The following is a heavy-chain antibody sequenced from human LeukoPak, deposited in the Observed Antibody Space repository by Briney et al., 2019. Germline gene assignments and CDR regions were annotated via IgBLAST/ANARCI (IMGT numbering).Heavy chain of an antibody. J-gene: IGHJ3*02. V-gene: IGHV4-34*01. CDR2: INHSGST. Sequence: PSETLSLTCAVYGGSFSGYYWSWIRQPPGKGLEWIGEINHSGSTNYNPSLKSRVTISVDTSKNQFSLKLSSVTAADTAVYYCXXXXXVRWLQSKGIAFDIWGQGTMVTVSS. D-gene: IGHD5-12*01. CDR1: GGSFSGYY. CDR3: XXXXXVRWLQSKGIAFDI.